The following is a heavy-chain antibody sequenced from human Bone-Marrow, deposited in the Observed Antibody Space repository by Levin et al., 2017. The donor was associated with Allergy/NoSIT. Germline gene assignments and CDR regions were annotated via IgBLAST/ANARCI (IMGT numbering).Heavy chain of an antibody. CDR3: ARASSNWNHRGYYYYYYGMDV. CDR2: IYYSGST. D-gene: IGHD1-20*01. V-gene: IGHV4-30-4*01. CDR1: GGSISSGDYY. J-gene: IGHJ6*02. Sequence: SETLSLTCTVSGGSISSGDYYWSWIRQPPGKGLEWIGYIYYSGSTYYNPSLKSRVTISVDTSKNQFSLKLSSVTAADTAVYYCARASSNWNHRGYYYYYYGMDVWGQGTTVTVSS.